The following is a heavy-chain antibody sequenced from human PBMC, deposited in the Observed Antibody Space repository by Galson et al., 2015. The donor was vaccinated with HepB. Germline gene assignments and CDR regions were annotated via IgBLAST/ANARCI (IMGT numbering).Heavy chain of an antibody. Sequence: SVKVSCKASGGTFSSYAISWVRQAPGQGLEWMGGIIPIFGIANYAQKFQGRVTITADESTSTAYMELSSLRSEDTAVYYCARGEVGCNSTSCYPNNWFDPWGQGTLVTVSS. CDR2: IIPIFGIA. CDR1: GGTFSSYA. J-gene: IGHJ5*02. CDR3: ARGEVGCNSTSCYPNNWFDP. V-gene: IGHV1-69*13. D-gene: IGHD2-2*01.